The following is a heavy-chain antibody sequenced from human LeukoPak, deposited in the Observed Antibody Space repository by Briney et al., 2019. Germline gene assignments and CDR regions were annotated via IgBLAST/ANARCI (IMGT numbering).Heavy chain of an antibody. CDR1: GGSITNTKYY. J-gene: IGHJ4*02. CDR3: TRHTGYMSGQYSNYEDS. Sequence: SETLSLTCTLSGGSITNTKYYWGWIRQPPGKGLEWIGSIYYTGSAYYNPSLKSRVTISVDTSKNQFSLKLRSVTAADTALYYCTRHTGYMSGQYSNYEDSWGQGTLVTVSS. CDR2: IYYTGSA. D-gene: IGHD4-11*01. V-gene: IGHV4-39*01.